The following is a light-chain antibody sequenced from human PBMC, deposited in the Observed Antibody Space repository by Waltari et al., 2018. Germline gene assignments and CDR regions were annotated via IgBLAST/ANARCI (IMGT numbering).Light chain of an antibody. Sequence: EMVLTQSPATLPLSPGESATLSCRASQSVSRTLAWYQQKPGQAPRLLIYDASSRATGIPDRFSGSGSGTDFSLTISRLEPEDFAVYYCQKYGTLPATFGQGTKVEIK. CDR3: QKYGTLPAT. V-gene: IGKV3-20*01. CDR1: QSVSRT. CDR2: DAS. J-gene: IGKJ1*01.